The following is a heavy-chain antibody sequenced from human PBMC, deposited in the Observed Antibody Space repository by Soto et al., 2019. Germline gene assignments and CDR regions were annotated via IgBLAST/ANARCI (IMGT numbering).Heavy chain of an antibody. D-gene: IGHD3-10*01. Sequence: QITLKESGPSLVIPTQTLTLTCTFSGFSLTTSGVGVGWIRQTPVKALEWLAVIYWDDDKRYSSSLKSRLTITKDTSKNQLVLTITTMAPVDTATYYCAHHPYYGLGSYSFDYWGQGTLVTVSS. CDR3: AHHPYYGLGSYSFDY. CDR1: GFSLTTSGVG. CDR2: IYWDDDK. J-gene: IGHJ4*02. V-gene: IGHV2-5*02.